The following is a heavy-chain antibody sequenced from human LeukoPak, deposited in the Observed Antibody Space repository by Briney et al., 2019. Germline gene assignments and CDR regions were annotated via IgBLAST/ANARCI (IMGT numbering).Heavy chain of an antibody. CDR2: IYSNEHT. CDR1: GGSITSFD. Sequence: PSETLSLTCSVSGGSITSFDWSWVRQPAGKGLEWIGRIYSNEHTYSNPSLRGRVTISVDKSRNLVSLRLSSVAAADTGVYYCARDRGIGIVESRVAFDLWGQGTMVTVSS. D-gene: IGHD3-22*01. J-gene: IGHJ3*01. CDR3: ARDRGIGIVESRVAFDL. V-gene: IGHV4-4*07.